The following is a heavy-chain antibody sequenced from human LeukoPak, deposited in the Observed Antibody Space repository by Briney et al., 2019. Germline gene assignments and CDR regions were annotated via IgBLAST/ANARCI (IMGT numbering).Heavy chain of an antibody. Sequence: ASVKLSCKASGYTFTGYYMHWVRQAPGQGLEWMGWVNPNSGSTNYAQKFQGRVTMTRDTSISTAFMDLSRLRSDDTAVYYCARRGNYGDYFDYWGQGTLVTVSS. CDR1: GYTFTGYY. V-gene: IGHV1-2*02. CDR2: VNPNSGST. CDR3: ARRGNYGDYFDY. J-gene: IGHJ4*02. D-gene: IGHD4-17*01.